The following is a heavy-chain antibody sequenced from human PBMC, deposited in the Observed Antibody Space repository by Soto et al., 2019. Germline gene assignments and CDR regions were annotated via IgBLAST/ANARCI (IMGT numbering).Heavy chain of an antibody. J-gene: IGHJ4*02. CDR2: IIPILGIA. Sequence: QVQLVQSGAEVKKPGSSVKVSCKASGGTFSSYTISWVRQAPGPVREWMGRIIPILGIANYAQKYQGRSTITADKSTSTAYMELSRLRSEDTAVYYCARDRDYYDSSGYFKNWCQGTLVTVSS. V-gene: IGHV1-69*08. CDR3: ARDRDYYDSSGYFKN. D-gene: IGHD3-22*01. CDR1: GGTFSSYT.